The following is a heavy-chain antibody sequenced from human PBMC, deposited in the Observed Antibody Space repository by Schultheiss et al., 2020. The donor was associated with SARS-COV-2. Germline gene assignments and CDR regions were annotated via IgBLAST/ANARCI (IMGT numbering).Heavy chain of an antibody. Sequence: GGSLRLSCAASGFTFSSYAMHWVRQAPGKGLEWVAVISYDGSNKYYADSVKGRFTISRDNAKKSLYLQMNSLRAEDTAVYYCAKVLLGIVVVPAARYTFDYWGQGTLVTVSS. CDR1: GFTFSSYA. CDR3: AKVLLGIVVVPAARYTFDY. D-gene: IGHD2-2*03. V-gene: IGHV3-30*04. CDR2: ISYDGSNK. J-gene: IGHJ4*02.